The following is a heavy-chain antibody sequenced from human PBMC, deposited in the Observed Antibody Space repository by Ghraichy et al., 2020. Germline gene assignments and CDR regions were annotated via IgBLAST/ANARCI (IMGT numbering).Heavy chain of an antibody. CDR3: AREYFYDSSGTKN. CDR2: ISSSGSTI. Sequence: GGSLRLSCAASGFTFSSYEMNWVRQAPGKGLEWVSYISSSGSTIYYADSVKGRFTISRDNAKNSLYLQMNSLRAEDTAVYYCAREYFYDSSGTKNWGQGTLVTVSS. V-gene: IGHV3-48*03. J-gene: IGHJ4*02. D-gene: IGHD3-22*01. CDR1: GFTFSSYE.